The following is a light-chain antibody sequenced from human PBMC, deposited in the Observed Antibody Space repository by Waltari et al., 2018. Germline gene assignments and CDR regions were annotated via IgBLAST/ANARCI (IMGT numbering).Light chain of an antibody. CDR3: ASWDDSLNGHWV. Sequence: QSVLTHPPSASGTPGQTVPISCSGSASNIRGNRANWFQQLPGKAPKLLIYRSDLRPSGVPDRFSGSKSGTSASLAISGLQSEDEAGYFFASWDDSLNGHWVFGGGTKVTVL. CDR2: RSD. V-gene: IGLV1-44*01. J-gene: IGLJ3*02. CDR1: ASNIRGNR.